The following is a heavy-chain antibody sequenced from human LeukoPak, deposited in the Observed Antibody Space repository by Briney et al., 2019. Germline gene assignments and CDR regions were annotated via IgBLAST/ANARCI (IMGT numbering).Heavy chain of an antibody. CDR1: GFTFSNYA. V-gene: IGHV3-23*01. CDR3: AKWGDYDVLTAYYVSDY. J-gene: IGHJ4*02. CDR2: ITGSGGNT. D-gene: IGHD3-9*01. Sequence: PGASLRLSCAASGFTFSNYAMSCVRQAPGKGLEWVSAITGSGGNTYYADSVKSLLTISRDNSKNTVFLQMNSLRAEDTAVYYCAKWGDYDVLTAYYVSDYWGQGTLVTVSS.